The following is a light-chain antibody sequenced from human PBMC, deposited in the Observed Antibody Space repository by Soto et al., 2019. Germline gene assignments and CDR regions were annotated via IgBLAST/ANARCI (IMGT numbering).Light chain of an antibody. V-gene: IGLV2-23*01. CDR2: EGS. CDR1: SSDVGSYNL. J-gene: IGLJ2*01. CDR3: CSYAGTSTYVV. Sequence: QSALTQPASVSGSPGQSITISCTGTSSDVGSYNLVSWYQHHPGKAPKLMFYEGSKRPPGVSNRFSGSKSGNTASLTISGLQAEDEADYYCCSYAGTSTYVVIGGGTKVTVL.